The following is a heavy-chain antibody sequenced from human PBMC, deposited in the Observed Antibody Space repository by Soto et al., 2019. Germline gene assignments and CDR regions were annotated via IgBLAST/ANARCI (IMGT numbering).Heavy chain of an antibody. Sequence: SGPTLVNPTQTLTLTCTCSGFSLSTSGMLVSWIREPPGKALEWLARIDWDDDKLYSTSLKTRLTISKDTSKNQVVLTMTNMDPVDTATYYCALTKTWYSSDADYWGQGTLVTSPQ. CDR1: GFSLSTSGML. J-gene: IGHJ4*02. CDR3: ALTKTWYSSDADY. V-gene: IGHV2-70*04. CDR2: IDWDDDK. D-gene: IGHD6-19*01.